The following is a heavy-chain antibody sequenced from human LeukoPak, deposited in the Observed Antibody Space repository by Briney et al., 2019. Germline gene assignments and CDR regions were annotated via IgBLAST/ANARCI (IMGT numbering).Heavy chain of an antibody. V-gene: IGHV4-34*01. CDR1: GGSFSGYC. CDR3: ARGVGAVVAAHFDY. D-gene: IGHD2-15*01. CDR2: INHSGST. J-gene: IGHJ4*02. Sequence: SETLSLTCAVYGGSFSGYCWSWIRQPPGKGLEWIGEINHSGSTNYNPSLKSRVTISVDTSKNQFSLKLSSVTAADTAVYYCARGVGAVVAAHFDYWGQGTLVTVSS.